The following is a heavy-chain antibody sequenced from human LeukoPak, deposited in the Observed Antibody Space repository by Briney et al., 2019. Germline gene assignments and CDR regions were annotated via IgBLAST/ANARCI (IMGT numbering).Heavy chain of an antibody. CDR3: ARQPIGLRLSEWLFNYFDY. J-gene: IGHJ4*02. D-gene: IGHD3-3*01. CDR2: IYTSGST. V-gene: IGHV4-4*07. Sequence: SGTLSLTCTVSGGSISSYYWSWIRQPAGKGLEWIGRIYTSGSTNYNPSLKSRVTMSVDTSKNQFSLKLSSVTAADTAVYYCARQPIGLRLSEWLFNYFDYWGQGTLVTVFS. CDR1: GGSISSYY.